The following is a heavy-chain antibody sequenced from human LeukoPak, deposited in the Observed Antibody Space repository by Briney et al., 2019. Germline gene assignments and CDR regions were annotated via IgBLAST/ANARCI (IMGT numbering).Heavy chain of an antibody. J-gene: IGHJ4*02. CDR1: GFTFSSSW. CDR2: LNGDGGNT. Sequence: PGGSLRLSCVASGFTFSSSWMHWVRQAPGKGLVWVSHLNGDGGNTNYADSVKGRFTVSRDNAKNTLYLQMNSLRAEDTAVYYCAREGYYDSSGYGVGYWGQGTLVTVSS. V-gene: IGHV3-74*01. CDR3: AREGYYDSSGYGVGY. D-gene: IGHD3-22*01.